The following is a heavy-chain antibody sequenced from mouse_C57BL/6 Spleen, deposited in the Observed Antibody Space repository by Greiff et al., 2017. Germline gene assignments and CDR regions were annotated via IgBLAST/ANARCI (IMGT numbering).Heavy chain of an antibody. J-gene: IGHJ2*01. CDR1: GYAFTNYL. CDR2: INPGGGGT. CDR3: ARGGYSYFDG. V-gene: IGHV1-54*01. D-gene: IGHD2-12*01. Sequence: QVQLKQSGAELVRPGTSVKVSCKASGYAFTNYLIEWVKQRPGQGLEWIGVINPGGGGTNYNEKFKGKATLTADKSSSTTYMQLSSLTSEDSAVYFCARGGYSYFDGRGQGTTLTVST.